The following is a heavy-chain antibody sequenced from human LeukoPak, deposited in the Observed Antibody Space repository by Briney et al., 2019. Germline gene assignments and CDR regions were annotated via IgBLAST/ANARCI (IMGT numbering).Heavy chain of an antibody. CDR1: GGTFSSYA. Sequence: SVKVSCKASGGTFSSYAISWVRQAPGQGLEWMGGIIPIFGTANYAQKFQGRDTVTADESKSTAYMELSCLRSEDTAVYYCARDLRLGYSTFGPFDPWGQGTLVTVSS. J-gene: IGHJ5*02. V-gene: IGHV1-69*13. CDR2: IIPIFGTA. D-gene: IGHD2-21*01. CDR3: ARDLRLGYSTFGPFDP.